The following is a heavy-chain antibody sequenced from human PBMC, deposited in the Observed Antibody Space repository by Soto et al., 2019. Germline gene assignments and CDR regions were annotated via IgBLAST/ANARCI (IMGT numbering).Heavy chain of an antibody. CDR2: FDPEDGET. Sequence: ASVKVSCKVSGYTLTELSMHWVRQAPGKGLEWMGGFDPEDGETIYAQKFQGRVTMTRDTSTGTAYMELSSLRSEDTAVYYCAIERSPQYCSGGSCNNAFDMWGQGTMVTVSS. V-gene: IGHV1-24*01. CDR3: AIERSPQYCSGGSCNNAFDM. D-gene: IGHD2-15*01. CDR1: GYTLTELS. J-gene: IGHJ3*02.